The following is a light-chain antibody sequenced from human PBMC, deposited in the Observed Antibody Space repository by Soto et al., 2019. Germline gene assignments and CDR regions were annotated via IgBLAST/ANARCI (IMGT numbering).Light chain of an antibody. V-gene: IGKV2-30*01. CDR3: MQGTHWPPYT. CDR1: QSLVYSDGNTY. CDR2: KVS. J-gene: IGKJ2*01. Sequence: DVVMTQSPLSLPVTLGQPASISCRSSQSLVYSDGNTYLNWFQQRPGQSPRRLIYKVSNRDSGVPDRFSGSGSGPDFTLKIRRVEAEDVGVYYCMQGTHWPPYTFGQGTKLEIK.